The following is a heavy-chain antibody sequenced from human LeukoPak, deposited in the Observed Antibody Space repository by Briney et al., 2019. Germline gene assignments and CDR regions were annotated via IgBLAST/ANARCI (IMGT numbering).Heavy chain of an antibody. CDR1: GFTFRTYD. J-gene: IGHJ6*02. CDR2: VGSAANT. Sequence: GGSLRLSCAAYGFTFRTYDMSWVRQTPGKGLEWVSVVGSAANTYYADSVKGRFTISRDNSKNTVYLQMNSLRVEDTAVYYCARDSSGGSYLDVWGQGTTVTVSS. D-gene: IGHD1-26*01. CDR3: ARDSSGGSYLDV. V-gene: IGHV3-23*01.